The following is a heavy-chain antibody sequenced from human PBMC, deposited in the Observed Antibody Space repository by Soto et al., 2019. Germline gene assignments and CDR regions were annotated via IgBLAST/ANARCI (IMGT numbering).Heavy chain of an antibody. V-gene: IGHV3-23*01. CDR3: AKATTNGGWFNPFDS. CDR1: GFSFVNYA. J-gene: IGHJ4*02. D-gene: IGHD6-19*01. Sequence: SGGSLRLSCAASGFSFVNYAINWVRQAPGKGLEWVSGLSGSGTSTYYADSVKGRFTISRDNSRDTLFLQMNSLTADDTAVYYCAKATTNGGWFNPFDSWGQGALVTVSS. CDR2: LSGSGTST.